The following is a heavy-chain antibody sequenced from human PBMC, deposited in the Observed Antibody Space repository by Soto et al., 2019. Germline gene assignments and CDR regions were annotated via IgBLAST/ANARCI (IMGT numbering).Heavy chain of an antibody. J-gene: IGHJ6*02. CDR3: ARVGPYYYYGMDV. Sequence: QVHLVQSGAEVKKPGASVKVSCKASGYTFISYAIHWVRQAPGQRFEWMGWINTGNGDTKYSQKFQGRVTIARDTSASTTYMELSSLTSEDTALYYCARVGPYYYYGMDVWGQGTTVTVSS. CDR2: INTGNGDT. CDR1: GYTFISYA. V-gene: IGHV1-3*04.